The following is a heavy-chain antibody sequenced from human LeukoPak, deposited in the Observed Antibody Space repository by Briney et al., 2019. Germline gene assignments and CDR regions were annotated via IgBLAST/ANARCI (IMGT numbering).Heavy chain of an antibody. CDR2: INQDGSAK. V-gene: IGHV3-7*01. Sequence: GGSLRLSCAASGFTLSSHWMSWVRQAPGKGLEWVADINQDGSAKYYVDSVKGRFTISRDNAKNSMYLQMNSLRAEDTAAYYCARWEIRGTAHQLDYWGQGTLVTVSS. CDR3: ARWEIRGTAHQLDY. D-gene: IGHD1-7*01. J-gene: IGHJ4*02. CDR1: GFTLSSHW.